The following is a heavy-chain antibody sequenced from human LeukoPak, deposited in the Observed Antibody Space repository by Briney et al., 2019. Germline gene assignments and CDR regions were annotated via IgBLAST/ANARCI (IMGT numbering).Heavy chain of an antibody. Sequence: GGSLRLSCAASGFTFSNYEMNWVRQAPGKGLEWVSYISSSGSTIYYADSVKGRFTISRDNAKNSLYLQMNSLRAEDTAVYYCASWQQLAPFDHWGQGTLVTVSS. CDR3: ASWQQLAPFDH. J-gene: IGHJ4*02. D-gene: IGHD6-13*01. CDR2: ISSSGSTI. CDR1: GFTFSNYE. V-gene: IGHV3-48*03.